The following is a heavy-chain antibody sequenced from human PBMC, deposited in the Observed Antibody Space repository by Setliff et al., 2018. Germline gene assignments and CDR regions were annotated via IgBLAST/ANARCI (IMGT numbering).Heavy chain of an antibody. D-gene: IGHD3-10*01. V-gene: IGHV4-59*01. CDR1: GGSISSYY. J-gene: IGHJ6*03. Sequence: SETLSLTCTVSGGSISSYYWSWIRQPPGKGLEWIGYIYYSGSTNYNPSLKSRVTISVDTSKNQFSLKLSSVTAADTAVYYCARGGLWFGELLWKYYYYYMDVWGKGTTVTVSS. CDR3: ARGGLWFGELLWKYYYYYMDV. CDR2: IYYSGST.